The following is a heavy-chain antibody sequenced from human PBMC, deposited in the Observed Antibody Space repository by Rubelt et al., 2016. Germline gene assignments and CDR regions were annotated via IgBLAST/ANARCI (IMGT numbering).Heavy chain of an antibody. CDR3: AWDTRYSSSSNCDY. J-gene: IGHJ4*02. V-gene: IGHV1-18*01. Sequence: QVQLVQSGAEVKKPGASVKVSCKASGYTFTSYGISWVRQAPGQGLEWMGWISAYNGNTNYAQKLRGRVTMTTERSTSIAYLGLRSLRSDDTVVYYCAWDTRYSSSSNCDYWGQGTLVTGSS. D-gene: IGHD6-13*01. CDR2: ISAYNGNT. CDR1: GYTFTSYG.